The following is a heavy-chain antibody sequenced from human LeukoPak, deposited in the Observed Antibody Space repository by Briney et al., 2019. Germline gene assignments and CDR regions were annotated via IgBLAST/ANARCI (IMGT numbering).Heavy chain of an antibody. CDR1: GYTFTSYG. J-gene: IGHJ1*01. CDR2: IIPIFGTA. CDR3: ARDLDYYDSSGPRGEYFQH. V-gene: IGHV1-69*13. D-gene: IGHD3-22*01. Sequence: GASVKVSCKASGYTFTSYGISWVRQAPGQGLEWMGGIIPIFGTANYAQKFQGRVTITADESTSTAYMELSSLRSEDTAVYYCARDLDYYDSSGPRGEYFQHWGQGTLVTVSS.